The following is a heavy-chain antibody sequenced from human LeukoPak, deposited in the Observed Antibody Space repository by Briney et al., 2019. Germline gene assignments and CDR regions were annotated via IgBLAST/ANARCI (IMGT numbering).Heavy chain of an antibody. Sequence: GGSLRLSCAASGFTFSSYEMNWVRQAPGKGLEWVSYISSSSSTIYYADSVKGRFTISRDNAKNSLYLQMNSLRAEDTAVYYCARDFYSSGLKFDCWGQGTLVTVSS. CDR1: GFTFSSYE. CDR2: ISSSSSTI. J-gene: IGHJ4*02. V-gene: IGHV3-48*03. D-gene: IGHD6-19*01. CDR3: ARDFYSSGLKFDC.